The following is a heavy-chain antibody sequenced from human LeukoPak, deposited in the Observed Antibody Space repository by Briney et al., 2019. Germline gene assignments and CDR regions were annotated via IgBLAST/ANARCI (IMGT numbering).Heavy chain of an antibody. V-gene: IGHV1-69*04. Sequence: SVKVSCKASGGTFSSYAISWVRQAPGQGLEWMGRIIPILGIANYAQKFQGRVTITADKSTSTAYMELSSLRSEDTAVYYCASTSYYYDSSGYYPYFDNWGQGTLVTVSS. J-gene: IGHJ4*02. CDR3: ASTSYYYDSSGYYPYFDN. CDR1: GGTFSSYA. D-gene: IGHD3-22*01. CDR2: IIPILGIA.